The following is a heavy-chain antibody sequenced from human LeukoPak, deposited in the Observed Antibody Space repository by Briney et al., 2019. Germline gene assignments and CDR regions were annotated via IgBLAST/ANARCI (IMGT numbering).Heavy chain of an antibody. D-gene: IGHD2-15*01. J-gene: IGHJ3*02. CDR2: ISSRSGAI. CDR1: GFTFNTYS. V-gene: IGHV3-48*02. CDR3: ARDYSYACDI. Sequence: PGGSLRLSCAASGFTFNTYSMNWVRQAPGKGLEWVSYISSRSGAIDYADSVKGRFTISRDNAKNSLYLQMNSLRDEDTAVYYCARDYSYACDIWGQGTMVTVSS.